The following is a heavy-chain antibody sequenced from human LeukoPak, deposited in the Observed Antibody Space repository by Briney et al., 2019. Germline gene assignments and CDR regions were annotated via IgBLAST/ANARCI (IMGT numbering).Heavy chain of an antibody. J-gene: IGHJ4*02. V-gene: IGHV1-18*01. Sequence: ASVKVSCKASGYTFTSYGISWVRQAPGQGLEWMGWISAYNGNTNYAQKLQGRVTMTTDTSTSTAYMELRGLRSDDTAVYYCARGYYYYDILTGHDYWGQGTLVTVSS. CDR1: GYTFTSYG. D-gene: IGHD3-9*01. CDR3: ARGYYYYDILTGHDY. CDR2: ISAYNGNT.